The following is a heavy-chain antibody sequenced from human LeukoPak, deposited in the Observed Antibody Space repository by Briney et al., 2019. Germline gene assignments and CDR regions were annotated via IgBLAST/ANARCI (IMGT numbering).Heavy chain of an antibody. V-gene: IGHV1-24*01. Sequence: ASVKVSCKVSGYTLTELSMHWVRQAPGKGLAWMGGFDPEDGETIYAQKFQGRVTMTEDTSTDTAYMELSSLRSEDTAVYYCATASPSGSYEGYFDYWGQGTLVTVSS. D-gene: IGHD1-26*01. CDR2: FDPEDGET. CDR3: ATASPSGSYEGYFDY. CDR1: GYTLTELS. J-gene: IGHJ4*02.